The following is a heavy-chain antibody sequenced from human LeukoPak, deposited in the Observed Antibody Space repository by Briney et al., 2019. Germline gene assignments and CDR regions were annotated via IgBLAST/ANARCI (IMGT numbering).Heavy chain of an antibody. CDR2: IYSGGST. J-gene: IGHJ4*02. D-gene: IGHD4-17*01. Sequence: GGSLRLSCAASGFTVSSNYMSWVRQAPGKGLEWVSVIYSGGSTYYADSVKGRFTISRDNSKNTLYLQMNSLRAEDTAVYYCAISRGTVMPSIWGRGTLVTVSS. CDR1: GFTVSSNY. CDR3: AISRGTVMPSI. V-gene: IGHV3-66*01.